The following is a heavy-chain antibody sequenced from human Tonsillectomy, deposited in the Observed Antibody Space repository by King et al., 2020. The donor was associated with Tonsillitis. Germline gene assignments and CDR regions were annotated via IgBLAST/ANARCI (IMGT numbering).Heavy chain of an antibody. CDR2: INPSGGST. Sequence: QLVQSGAEVKKPGASVKVSCKASGYTFTSYYMHWVRQAPGQGLEWMGIINPSGGSTSYAHKFQGRVTMTTDTSTSTVYMELSSLRSEDTAVYDCARDWIRYSNSWLTENYYYYGMDVWGQGTTVTVSS. CDR1: GYTFTSYY. D-gene: IGHD6-13*01. J-gene: IGHJ6*02. V-gene: IGHV1-46*03. CDR3: ARDWIRYSNSWLTENYYYYGMDV.